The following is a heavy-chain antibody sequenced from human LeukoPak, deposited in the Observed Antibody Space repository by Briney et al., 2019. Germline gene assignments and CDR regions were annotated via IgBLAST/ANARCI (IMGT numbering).Heavy chain of an antibody. V-gene: IGHV4-59*08. CDR2: IYYSGST. CDR1: GGSISSYY. D-gene: IGHD6-25*01. J-gene: IGHJ4*01. Sequence: SETLSLTCTVSGGSISSYYWSWIRQPPGKGLDWIGYIYYSGSTNYNPSLKSRVTISVDTSKNQVSLKMSSVTAADTAVYHCAKSGGYGLIDYWGQGTLVTVSS. CDR3: AKSGGYGLIDY.